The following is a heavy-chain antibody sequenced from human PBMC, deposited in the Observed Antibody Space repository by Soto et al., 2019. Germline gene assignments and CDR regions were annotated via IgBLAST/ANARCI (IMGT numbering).Heavy chain of an antibody. D-gene: IGHD6-13*01. J-gene: IGHJ4*02. CDR2: INHSGST. CDR3: ARGDRSWYLDY. V-gene: IGHV4-34*01. CDR1: GGSFSGYY. Sequence: QVQLQQWGAGLLKPSETLCLTCAVYGGSFSGYYWSWIRQPPGKGLEWIGEINHSGSTNYNPSLKSRVTISVDTSKNQFSLKLSSVTAADTAVYYCARGDRSWYLDYWGQGTLVTVSS.